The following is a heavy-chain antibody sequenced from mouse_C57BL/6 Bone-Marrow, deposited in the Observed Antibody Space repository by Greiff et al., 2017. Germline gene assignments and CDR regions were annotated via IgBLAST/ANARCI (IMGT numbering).Heavy chain of an antibody. J-gene: IGHJ2*01. V-gene: IGHV1-15*01. CDR1: GYTFTDYE. D-gene: IGHD1-1*01. CDR3: TGDGLDY. CDR2: IDPETGGP. Sequence: QVQLKQSGAELVRPGASVTLSCKASGYTFTDYEMHWVKQTPVHGLEWIGAIDPETGGPAYNQKFKGKAILTADKSSSTAYMELRSLTSEDSAVYCCTGDGLDYWGQGTTLTVSS.